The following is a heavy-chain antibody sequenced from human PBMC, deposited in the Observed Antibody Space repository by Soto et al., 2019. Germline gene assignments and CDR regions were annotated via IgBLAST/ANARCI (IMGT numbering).Heavy chain of an antibody. J-gene: IGHJ6*03. CDR3: ARGRSDIWGPLHYYSYMDV. CDR2: IYYSGST. Sequence: TLSLTCTVSGGSISSYYWSWIRQHPGKGLEWIGYIYYSGSTYYNPSLKSRVTISVDTSKNQFSLKLSSVTAADTAVYYCARGRSDIWGPLHYYSYMDVRGKGTTVTVSS. CDR1: GGSISSYY. V-gene: IGHV4-31*03. D-gene: IGHD3-16*01.